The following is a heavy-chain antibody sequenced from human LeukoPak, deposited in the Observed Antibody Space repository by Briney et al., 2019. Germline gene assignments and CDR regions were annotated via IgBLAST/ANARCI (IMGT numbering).Heavy chain of an antibody. CDR3: AEIAAAGTLFDY. CDR1: GGSFSAYY. CDR2: INHVGST. V-gene: IGHV4-34*01. D-gene: IGHD6-13*01. Sequence: NPSETLSLTCTVYGGSFSAYYWSWIRQPPGKGLEWIGEINHVGSTNYNPSLASRVTISVDTSKNQFSLKLSSVTAADTAVYYCAEIAAAGTLFDYWGRGTLVTVSS. J-gene: IGHJ4*02.